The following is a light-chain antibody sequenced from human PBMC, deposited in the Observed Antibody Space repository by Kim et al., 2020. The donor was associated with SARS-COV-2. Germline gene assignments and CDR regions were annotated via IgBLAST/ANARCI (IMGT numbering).Light chain of an antibody. J-gene: IGKJ4*01. V-gene: IGKV3-15*01. CDR3: QQYNSWPLT. CDR2: GAS. Sequence: VSPGERATLSCRASQSVSSSLAWYQQKPGQAPRLLIHGASTRATGIPARFSGSGSGTEFALTFSSLQSEDFAVYYCQQYNSWPLTFGGGTKVEIK. CDR1: QSVSSS.